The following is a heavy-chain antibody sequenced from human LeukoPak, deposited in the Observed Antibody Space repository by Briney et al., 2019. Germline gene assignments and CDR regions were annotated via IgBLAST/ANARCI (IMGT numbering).Heavy chain of an antibody. CDR3: AKDGYCTTVTCYGWLDY. D-gene: IGHD2-2*03. V-gene: IGHV3-23*01. J-gene: IGHJ4*02. CDR1: GFTVSSYA. Sequence: GGSLRLSCVASGFTVSSYAMSWVRLAPGRGLEWVTGVRGRDDSTFYADSVRGRFTISRDNSRNTLYLQMDSLRAEDTAVYYCAKDGYCTTVTCYGWLDYWGLGTLVTVSS. CDR2: VRGRDDST.